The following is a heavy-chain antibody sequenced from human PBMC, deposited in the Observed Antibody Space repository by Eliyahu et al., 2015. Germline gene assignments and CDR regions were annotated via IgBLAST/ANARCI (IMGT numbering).Heavy chain of an antibody. CDR2: ISYDDGYYK. J-gene: IGHJ3*01. Sequence: QVQLVESGGGVVQPGXSLRLSCTASXFXFXAYGXHWVRQAPGKGLEGVAVISYDDGYYKYYADSVRGRFTISRDNFKNTVYLQMNSLRPEDTALYYCAKDLKVGSTNLGWDVFDAWGQGTMVTVSS. V-gene: IGHV3-30*18. CDR3: AKDLKVGSTNLGWDVFDA. CDR1: XFXFXAYG. D-gene: IGHD1-26*01.